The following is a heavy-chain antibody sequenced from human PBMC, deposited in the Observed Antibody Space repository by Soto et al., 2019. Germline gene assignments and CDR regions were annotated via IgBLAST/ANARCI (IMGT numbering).Heavy chain of an antibody. CDR3: AAGSSWYVFDY. V-gene: IGHV3-23*01. Sequence: HPGGSLRLSCTASGFTFSSYAMNWVRQAPGKGLEWVSVISGGGGDTYYPDSVKGRFTISRDNSKNTLYLQMNSLRAEDTAVYYCAAGSSWYVFDYWGQGTLVTVSS. D-gene: IGHD6-13*01. CDR1: GFTFSSYA. J-gene: IGHJ4*02. CDR2: ISGGGGDT.